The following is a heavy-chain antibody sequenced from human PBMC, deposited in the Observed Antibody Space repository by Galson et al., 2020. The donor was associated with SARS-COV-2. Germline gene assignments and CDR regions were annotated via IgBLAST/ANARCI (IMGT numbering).Heavy chain of an antibody. CDR1: GFTFSSYA. Sequence: GESLKISCAASGFTFSSYAMHWVRQAPGKGLEWVAVISYDGSNKYYADSVTGRFTISRDNSKNTLYLQMNSLRAEDTAVYYCARDFTYYDSSVYDYWGQGTLVTVSS. V-gene: IGHV3-30*01. D-gene: IGHD3-22*01. J-gene: IGHJ4*02. CDR3: ARDFTYYDSSVYDY. CDR2: ISYDGSNK.